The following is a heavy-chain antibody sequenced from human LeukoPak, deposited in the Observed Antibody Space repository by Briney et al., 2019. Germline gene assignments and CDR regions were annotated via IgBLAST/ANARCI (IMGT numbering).Heavy chain of an antibody. V-gene: IGHV1-2*02. CDR2: INPNSGGT. CDR1: GYTFTGYY. D-gene: IGHD2-8*01. Sequence: GASVKVSCKASGYTFTGYYMHWVRRAPGQGLEWMGWINPNSGGTNYAQKFQGRVTMTRDTSISTAYMELSRLRSDDTAVYYCARGAFCTNGVCYTPRMDVWGKGTTVTVSS. CDR3: ARGAFCTNGVCYTPRMDV. J-gene: IGHJ6*03.